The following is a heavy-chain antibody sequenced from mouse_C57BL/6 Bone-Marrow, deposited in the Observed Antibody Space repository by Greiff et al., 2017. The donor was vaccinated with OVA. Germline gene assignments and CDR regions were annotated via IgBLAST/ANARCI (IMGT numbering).Heavy chain of an antibody. D-gene: IGHD2-5*01. Sequence: VQLQQSGAELVRPGASVKLSCTASGFNIKDDYMHWVKQRPEQGLEWIGWIDPENGDTEYASKFQGKATIPADTSSNTASLQLSSLTSEDTAVYYCTSIVTTGSFDYWGQGTTLTVSS. J-gene: IGHJ2*01. CDR2: IDPENGDT. CDR3: TSIVTTGSFDY. V-gene: IGHV14-4*01. CDR1: GFNIKDDY.